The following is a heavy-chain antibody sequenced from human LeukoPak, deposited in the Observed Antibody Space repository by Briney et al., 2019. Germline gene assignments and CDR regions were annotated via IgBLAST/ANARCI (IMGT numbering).Heavy chain of an antibody. V-gene: IGHV6-1*01. CDR2: TYYRSKWYN. CDR3: ARSRYYDILTGPMGLDY. D-gene: IGHD3-9*01. J-gene: IGHJ4*02. Sequence: SQTLSLTCAISGDSVSSNSAAWNWIRQSPSRGLEWLGRTYYRSKWYNDHAVSVKSRITINPDTSKNQFSLQLNSVTPEDTAVYYCARSRYYDILTGPMGLDYWGQGTLVTVSS. CDR1: GDSVSSNSAA.